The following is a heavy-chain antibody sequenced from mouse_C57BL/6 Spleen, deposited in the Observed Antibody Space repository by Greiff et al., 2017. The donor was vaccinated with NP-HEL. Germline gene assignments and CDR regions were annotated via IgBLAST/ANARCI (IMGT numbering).Heavy chain of an antibody. CDR3: AKGGRKYDAMDY. D-gene: IGHD5-1-1*01. CDR2: IYPGDGDT. CDR1: GYAFSSSW. V-gene: IGHV1-82*01. Sequence: VQLQQSGPELVKPGASVKISCKASGYAFSSSWMNWVKQRPGKGLEWIGRIYPGDGDTNYNGKFKGKATLTADKSSSTAYMQLSSLTSEDSAVYFCAKGGRKYDAMDYWGQGTSVTVSS. J-gene: IGHJ4*01.